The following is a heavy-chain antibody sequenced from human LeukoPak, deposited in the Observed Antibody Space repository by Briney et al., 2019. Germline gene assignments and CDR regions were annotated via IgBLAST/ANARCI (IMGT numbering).Heavy chain of an antibody. Sequence: GASVKVSCKASGYTFTSYGISWVRQAPGQGLEWMGWISAYNGNTNYAQKLQGRVTMTTDTSTSTAYMELRSLRSDDTAVYYCARGRGAITIFGVVPTTFDYWGQGTLVTVSS. CDR1: GYTFTSYG. CDR3: ARGRGAITIFGVVPTTFDY. V-gene: IGHV1-18*01. J-gene: IGHJ4*02. CDR2: ISAYNGNT. D-gene: IGHD3-3*01.